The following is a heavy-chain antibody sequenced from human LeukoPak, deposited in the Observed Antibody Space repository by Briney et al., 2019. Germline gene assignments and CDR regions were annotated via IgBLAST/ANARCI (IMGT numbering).Heavy chain of an antibody. CDR3: ARRWNVAFDI. CDR2: INPNSGGT. D-gene: IGHD1-1*01. J-gene: IGHJ3*02. CDR1: GYTFTGYY. Sequence: GASVKVSCKASGYTFTGYYMHWVRQAPGQGLEWMGWINPNSGGTNYAQKFQGRVTMTRDTSISTAYMELSSLRSEDTAVYYCARRWNVAFDIWGQGTMVTVSS. V-gene: IGHV1-2*02.